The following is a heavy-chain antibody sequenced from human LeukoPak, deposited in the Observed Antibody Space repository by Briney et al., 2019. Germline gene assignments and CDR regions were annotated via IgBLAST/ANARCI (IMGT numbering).Heavy chain of an antibody. CDR1: GYTFTGYY. Sequence: ASVKVSCKASGYTFTGYYMHWVRQAPGQGLEWMGWINPNSGGTNYAQKFQGRVTMTRDTSISTAYMELSRLRSDDTAVYYCARTLDWDLGIYMDVWGKGTTVTVSS. D-gene: IGHD1-26*01. V-gene: IGHV1-2*02. J-gene: IGHJ6*03. CDR2: INPNSGGT. CDR3: ARTLDWDLGIYMDV.